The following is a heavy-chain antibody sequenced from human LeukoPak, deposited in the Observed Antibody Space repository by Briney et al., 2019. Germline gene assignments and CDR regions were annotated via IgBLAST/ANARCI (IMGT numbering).Heavy chain of an antibody. V-gene: IGHV3-66*02. CDR2: IYSGGTT. Sequence: PGGSLRLSCAASGFTVSSNYMSWVRQAPGKGLEWVSVIYSGGTTYYADSVKGRFTISRDNSKNTLYLQMSSLRTEDTAVYYYATATGRAPNWFGPWGLGTLVTVSS. CDR3: ATATGRAPNWFGP. D-gene: IGHD1-14*01. CDR1: GFTVSSNY. J-gene: IGHJ5*02.